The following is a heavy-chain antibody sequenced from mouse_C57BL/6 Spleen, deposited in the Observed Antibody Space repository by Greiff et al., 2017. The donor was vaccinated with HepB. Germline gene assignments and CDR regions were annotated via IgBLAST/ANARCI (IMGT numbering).Heavy chain of an antibody. J-gene: IGHJ2*01. CDR2: IYPGSGST. CDR1: GYTFTSYW. Sequence: VQLQQSGAELVKPGASVKMSCKASGYTFTSYWITWVKQRPGQGLEWIGDIYPGSGSTNYNEKFKSKATLTVDTSSSTAYMQLSSLTSEDSAVYYCFYYYGSRGVDYWGQGTTLTVSS. V-gene: IGHV1-55*01. CDR3: FYYYGSRGVDY. D-gene: IGHD1-1*01.